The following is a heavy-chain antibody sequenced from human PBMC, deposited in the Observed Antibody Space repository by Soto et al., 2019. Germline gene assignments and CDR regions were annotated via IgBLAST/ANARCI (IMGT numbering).Heavy chain of an antibody. V-gene: IGHV4-34*01. CDR3: ARGDYDILTGPHYHYYGMDA. CDR1: GGSFSGYY. J-gene: IGHJ6*02. Sequence: QVQLQQWGAGLLKPSETLSLTCAVYGGSFSGYYWSWIRQPPGKGLEWIGEINHSGSTNYNPSLKSRVTLSVAPSKNQLSLNLSSGTAADNAVYYCARGDYDILTGPHYHYYGMDAWGQGTTVTVSS. D-gene: IGHD3-9*01. CDR2: INHSGST.